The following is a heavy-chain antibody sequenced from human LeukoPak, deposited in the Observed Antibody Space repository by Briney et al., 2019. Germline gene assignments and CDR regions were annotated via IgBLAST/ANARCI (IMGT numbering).Heavy chain of an antibody. Sequence: SETLSLTCTVSGGSISSYYWSWIRQPPGKGLEWIGYIYYSGSTNYNPSLKSRVTISVDTSKNQFSLKLSSVTAADTAVYYCARGNSSRGYSYGPSTYGMDVWGQGTTVTVSS. J-gene: IGHJ6*02. V-gene: IGHV4-59*01. CDR1: GGSISSYY. CDR3: ARGNSSRGYSYGPSTYGMDV. CDR2: IYYSGST. D-gene: IGHD5-18*01.